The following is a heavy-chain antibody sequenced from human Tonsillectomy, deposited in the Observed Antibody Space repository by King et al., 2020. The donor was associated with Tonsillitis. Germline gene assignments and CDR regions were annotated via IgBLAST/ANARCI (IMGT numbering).Heavy chain of an antibody. V-gene: IGHV4-59*01. CDR3: ARGVNDYVWGSYRYDY. D-gene: IGHD3-16*02. CDR1: GGSISSYY. Sequence: QLQESGPGLVKPSETLSLTCTVSGGSISSYYWSWIRQPPGKGLEWVGYIYHSGSTSYNPSRKSRVTISVDTSKNQFSLKLSSVSAADTAVYYCARGVNDYVWGSYRYDYWGQGTLVTVSS. J-gene: IGHJ4*02. CDR2: IYHSGST.